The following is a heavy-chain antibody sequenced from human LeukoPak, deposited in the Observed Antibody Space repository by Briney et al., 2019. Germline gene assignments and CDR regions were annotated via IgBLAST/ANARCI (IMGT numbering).Heavy chain of an antibody. V-gene: IGHV3-53*01. CDR1: VLILNQNH. J-gene: IGHJ4*02. Sequence: PGGSLSLPCALWVLILNQNHMICLRQAPGKGLEWVSVTYPGGNTSYADFVKGRFTISRDNSKNTLFLQMKSLRAEDTAVYYCATNAGVKGFDNWGQGTLVTVSS. CDR3: ATNAGVKGFDN. D-gene: IGHD2-21*01. CDR2: TYPGGNT.